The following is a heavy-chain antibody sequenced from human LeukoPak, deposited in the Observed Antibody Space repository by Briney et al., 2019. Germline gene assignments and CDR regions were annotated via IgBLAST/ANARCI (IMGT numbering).Heavy chain of an antibody. CDR3: TRERRGSYYAFES. V-gene: IGHV3-11*05. Sequence: GRSLRLSCAVSGFSLSAYSISWIRQSAGKGPEWITYVMSGRGSTNYADSVKGRFTISRDNAKNTVTLQLDGLRAEDTAVYFCTRERRGSYYAFESWGQGTLVTVSS. J-gene: IGHJ4*02. CDR1: GFSLSAYS. CDR2: VMSGRGST. D-gene: IGHD3-16*01.